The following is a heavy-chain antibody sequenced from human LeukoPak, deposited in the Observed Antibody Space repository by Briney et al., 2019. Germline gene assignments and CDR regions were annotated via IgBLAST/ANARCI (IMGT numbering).Heavy chain of an antibody. J-gene: IGHJ6*03. Sequence: PSETLSLTCTVSGGSISSSSYYWGWIRQPPGKGLEWIGSIYYSGSTYYNPSLKSRVTISVDTSKNQFSLKLSSVTAADTAVYYCARGSGGMVRGVKQDYYYYMDVWGKGTTVTVSS. CDR3: ARGSGGMVRGVKQDYYYYMDV. D-gene: IGHD3-10*01. V-gene: IGHV4-39*07. CDR1: GGSISSSSYY. CDR2: IYYSGST.